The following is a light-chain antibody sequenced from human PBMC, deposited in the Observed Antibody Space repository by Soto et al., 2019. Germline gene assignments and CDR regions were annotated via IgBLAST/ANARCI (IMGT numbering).Light chain of an antibody. V-gene: IGKV1-5*01. Sequence: DIQMTQSPSTLSASVGDIVSITCRASQSISSRLAWYQKKPGRAPKLLIYDGSSLESGVQSRFSGSGSGTEFTLTLSSLQPDDFATYYCQQYNSYWTFGQGTKVDI. CDR3: QQYNSYWT. CDR2: DGS. J-gene: IGKJ1*01. CDR1: QSISSR.